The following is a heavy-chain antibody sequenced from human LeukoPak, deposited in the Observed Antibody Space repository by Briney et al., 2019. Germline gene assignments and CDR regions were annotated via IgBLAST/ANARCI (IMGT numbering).Heavy chain of an antibody. J-gene: IGHJ4*02. V-gene: IGHV3-23*01. Sequence: GGSLRLSCAASGFSFSGYAMSWVRQAPGKGLEWVSSFSGSGGSTYYADSVKGRFTISRDNSKNTLYLQMISLRAEDTAVYYCAKSGYNRFDYWGQGTLVTVSS. D-gene: IGHD5-24*01. CDR3: AKSGYNRFDY. CDR1: GFSFSGYA. CDR2: FSGSGGST.